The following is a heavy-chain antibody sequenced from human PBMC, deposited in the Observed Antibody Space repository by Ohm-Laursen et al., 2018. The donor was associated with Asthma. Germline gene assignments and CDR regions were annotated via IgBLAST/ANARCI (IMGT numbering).Heavy chain of an antibody. J-gene: IGHJ4*02. CDR3: VKDVSYCSTTSCYGDY. Sequence: SLRLSRAASGYTFSRYSIHWVRQAPGKGIEYVSAINSNGGTTYYADSVKGRFTISRDNSKNTLYLQMSTLRAADTAVYYCVKDVSYCSTTSCYGDYWGQGTLVTVSS. CDR2: INSNGGTT. D-gene: IGHD2-2*01. CDR1: GYTFSRYS. V-gene: IGHV3-64D*08.